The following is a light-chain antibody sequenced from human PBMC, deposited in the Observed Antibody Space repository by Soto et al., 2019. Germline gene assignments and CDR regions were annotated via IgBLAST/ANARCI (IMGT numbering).Light chain of an antibody. J-gene: IGKJ1*01. Sequence: EIVLTQSPGTLSLSPGERATLSCRASQSVSSYYLAWYQQKPGQAPRLLIYAASSRATGIPDRFSGGVSGTDFTLTISRLEPEDFAVYYCQQYGSSPPSSTFGQGTKVDIK. CDR1: QSVSSYY. CDR2: AAS. CDR3: QQYGSSPPSST. V-gene: IGKV3-20*01.